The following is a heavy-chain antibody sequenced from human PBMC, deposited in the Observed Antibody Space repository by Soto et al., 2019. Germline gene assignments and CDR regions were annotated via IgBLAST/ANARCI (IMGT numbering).Heavy chain of an antibody. V-gene: IGHV4-30-4*01. CDR2: IYYSGST. Sequence: SETLSLTCTVSGGSISSGDYYWSWIRQPPGKGLDWIGYIYYSGSTYYNPSLKSRVTISVDTSKNQFSLKLSSVTAADTAVYYCARGGYGDFWSGNDAFDIWGQGTMVTVS. CDR1: GGSISSGDYY. J-gene: IGHJ3*02. CDR3: ARGGYGDFWSGNDAFDI. D-gene: IGHD3-3*01.